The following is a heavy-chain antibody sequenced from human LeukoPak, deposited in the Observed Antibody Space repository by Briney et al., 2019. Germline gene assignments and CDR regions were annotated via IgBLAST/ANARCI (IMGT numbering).Heavy chain of an antibody. Sequence: ASVKVSCKGSGYTFTTYGISWVRQAPGQGLEWMGWISGYNGETNYAQNLQGRVTMTTDTSTSTAHLELRNLRSDDTAVYYRARDLPRMAVAAYTYWGQGTLVTVSS. CDR2: ISGYNGET. J-gene: IGHJ4*02. V-gene: IGHV1-18*01. CDR3: ARDLPRMAVAAYTY. D-gene: IGHD6-19*01. CDR1: GYTFTTYG.